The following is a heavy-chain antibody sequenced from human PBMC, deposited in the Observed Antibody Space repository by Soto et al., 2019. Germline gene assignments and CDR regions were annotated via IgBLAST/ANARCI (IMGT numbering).Heavy chain of an antibody. CDR3: ARGPRGLYHHDY. V-gene: IGHV3-48*02. CDR1: GFTFSSDS. CDR2: ISSSSSTI. Sequence: GGSLRLSCAASGFTFSSDSINWVRQAPGKGLEWVSYISSSSSTIYYADSVKGRFTISRDNAKNSLYLQMNSLRDEDTAVYYCARGPRGLYHHDYWGQGALVTVS. D-gene: IGHD2-2*01. J-gene: IGHJ4*02.